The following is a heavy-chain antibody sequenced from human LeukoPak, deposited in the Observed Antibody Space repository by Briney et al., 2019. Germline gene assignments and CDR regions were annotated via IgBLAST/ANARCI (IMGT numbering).Heavy chain of an antibody. CDR1: GGSISSYY. V-gene: IGHV4-59*01. J-gene: IGHJ5*02. D-gene: IGHD2-2*01. CDR2: IYYSGST. CDR3: ARGEDIVVVPAAQAWFDP. Sequence: SETLSLTCTVSGGSISSYYWSWIRQPPGKGLEWIGYIYYSGSTNYNPSLKSRVTISVDTSKNQFPLKLSSVTAADTAVYYCARGEDIVVVPAAQAWFDPWGQGTLVTVSS.